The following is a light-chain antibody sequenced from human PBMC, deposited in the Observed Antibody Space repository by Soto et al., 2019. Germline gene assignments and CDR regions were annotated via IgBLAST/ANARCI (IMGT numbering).Light chain of an antibody. J-gene: IGKJ1*01. CDR3: QQYNAFSPTWT. Sequence: DIPMTQSPSTLSASVGDSVTITCRASQSISDWLAWYQVKPGKAPRLLIYDASSLESGVPSRFSGSGIGREFSLTITNLQPDDFATYYCQQYNAFSPTWTFGQGTKVEVK. CDR1: QSISDW. V-gene: IGKV1-5*01. CDR2: DAS.